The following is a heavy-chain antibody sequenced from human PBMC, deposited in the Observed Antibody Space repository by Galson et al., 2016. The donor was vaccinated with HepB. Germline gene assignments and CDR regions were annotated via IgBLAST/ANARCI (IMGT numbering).Heavy chain of an antibody. CDR2: ITPFNGNT. CDR1: GYTFTYRY. CDR3: ASQVYRSGSSDAFDI. V-gene: IGHV1-45*02. Sequence: SVKVSCKASGYTFTYRYLHWVRQAPGQALEWMGWITPFNGNTNYAQRFQERVSITRERSMTTAYMELSSLRSEDTALYYCASQVYRSGSSDAFDIWGQGTMVTVSS. J-gene: IGHJ3*02. D-gene: IGHD3-10*01.